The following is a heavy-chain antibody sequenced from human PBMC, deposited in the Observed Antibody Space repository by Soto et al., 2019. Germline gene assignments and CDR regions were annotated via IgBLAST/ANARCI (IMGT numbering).Heavy chain of an antibody. CDR1: GFTFSSYG. Sequence: GGSLRLSCAASGFTFSSYGMHWVRQAPGKGLEWVAVISYDGSNKYYADSVKGRFTISRDNSKNTLYLQMNSLRAEDTAVYYCAKDTFWGGWLQHYYYYYGMDVWGQGTTVTVSS. CDR2: ISYDGSNK. J-gene: IGHJ6*02. CDR3: AKDTFWGGWLQHYYYYYGMDV. D-gene: IGHD5-12*01. V-gene: IGHV3-30*18.